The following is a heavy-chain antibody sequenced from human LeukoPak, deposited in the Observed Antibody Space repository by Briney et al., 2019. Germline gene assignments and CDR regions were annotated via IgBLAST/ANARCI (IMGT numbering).Heavy chain of an antibody. CDR1: GGSISSNDNY. J-gene: IGHJ6*02. Sequence: PSQTLSLTCTVSGGSISSNDNYWSWIRQPPGKGLEWIGSFYFSGSPYYNPSLRSRVTISVDTSNNQFSLKLSSVTAADTAVYYCARDEMGDVWGQGTTVTVSS. D-gene: IGHD2-8*01. CDR3: ARDEMGDV. V-gene: IGHV4-39*02. CDR2: FYFSGSP.